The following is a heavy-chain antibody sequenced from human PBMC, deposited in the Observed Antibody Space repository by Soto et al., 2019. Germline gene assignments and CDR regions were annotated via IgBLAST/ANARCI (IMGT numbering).Heavy chain of an antibody. D-gene: IGHD3-3*01. Sequence: SETLSLTCTVSGGSISSYYWSWIRQPPGKGLEWIGYIYYSGSTNYNPSLKSRVTISVDTSKNQFSLKLSSVTAADTAVYYCARAKLRFLGFDPWGQGTLVTVSA. V-gene: IGHV4-59*08. CDR1: GGSISSYY. CDR3: ARAKLRFLGFDP. J-gene: IGHJ5*02. CDR2: IYYSGST.